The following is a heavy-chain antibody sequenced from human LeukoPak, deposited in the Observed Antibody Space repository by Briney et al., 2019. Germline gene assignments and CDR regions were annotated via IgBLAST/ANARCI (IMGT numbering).Heavy chain of an antibody. Sequence: SETLSLTCTVXGXXXSSYXXSWIRQPXXXXXXXXXXIYTSGSTNYNPSLKSRVTMSVDTSKNQFSLKLSSVTAADTAVYYCARASIFGVAPDAFDIWGQGTMVTVSS. J-gene: IGHJ3*02. CDR3: ARASIFGVAPDAFDI. CDR2: IYTSGST. V-gene: IGHV4-4*07. D-gene: IGHD3-3*01. CDR1: GXXXSSYX.